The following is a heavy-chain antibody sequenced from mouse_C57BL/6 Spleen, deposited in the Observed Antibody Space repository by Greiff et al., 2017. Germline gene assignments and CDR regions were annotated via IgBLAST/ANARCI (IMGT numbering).Heavy chain of an antibody. V-gene: IGHV6-3*01. CDR2: IRLKSDNYAT. CDR1: GFTFSNYW. CDR3: TGCGDYDKMDY. D-gene: IGHD2-4*01. Sequence: EVKFVESGGGLVQPGGSMKLSCVASGFTFSNYWMNWVRQSPEKGLEWVAQIRLKSDNYATHYAESVKGRFTISRDDSKSSVYLQMNNLRAEDTGIYYCTGCGDYDKMDYWGQGTSVTVSS. J-gene: IGHJ4*01.